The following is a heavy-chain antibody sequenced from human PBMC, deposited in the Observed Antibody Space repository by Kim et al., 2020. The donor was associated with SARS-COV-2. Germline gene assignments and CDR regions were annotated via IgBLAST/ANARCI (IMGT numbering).Heavy chain of an antibody. Sequence: SVKVSCKASGGTFSSYAISWVRQAPGQGLEWMGGIIPIFGTANYAQKFQGRVTITADESTSTAYMELSSLRSEDTAVYYCARDKGLWWFGASWFDPWGQGTLVTVSS. D-gene: IGHD3-10*01. CDR3: ARDKGLWWFGASWFDP. J-gene: IGHJ5*02. CDR2: IIPIFGTA. V-gene: IGHV1-69*13. CDR1: GGTFSSYA.